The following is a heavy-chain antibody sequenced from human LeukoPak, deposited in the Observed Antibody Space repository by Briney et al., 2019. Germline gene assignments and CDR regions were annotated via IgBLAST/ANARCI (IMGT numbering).Heavy chain of an antibody. J-gene: IGHJ4*02. Sequence: ASVKVSCKASGGTFSSYAISWVRQAPGQGLEWMGWISAYNGNTNYAQKLQGRVTMTTDTSTSTAYMELRSLRSDDTAVYYCAREARGWADYWGQGTLVTVSS. CDR1: GGTFSSYA. V-gene: IGHV1-18*01. D-gene: IGHD5-12*01. CDR2: ISAYNGNT. CDR3: AREARGWADY.